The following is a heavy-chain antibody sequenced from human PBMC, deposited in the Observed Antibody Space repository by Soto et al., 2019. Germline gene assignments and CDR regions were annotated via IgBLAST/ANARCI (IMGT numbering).Heavy chain of an antibody. CDR2: TYYRSRWYN. CDR1: GDSVSSNSAA. D-gene: IGHD1-7*01. J-gene: IGHJ6*03. CDR3: AGTTSHQWYYMDV. Sequence: QVQLQESGPGLVKPSQTLSLTCAISGDSVSSNSAAWNWIRLSPSRGLEWLARTYYRSRWYNDYVLSVRSRITVNPDTSKNQFSLQLTSVTPEDTAVYYCAGTTSHQWYYMDVWGKGTTVTVSS. V-gene: IGHV6-1*01.